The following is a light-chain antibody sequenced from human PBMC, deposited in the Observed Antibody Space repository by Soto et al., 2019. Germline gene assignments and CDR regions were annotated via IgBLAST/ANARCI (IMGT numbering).Light chain of an antibody. V-gene: IGKV3-11*01. CDR2: DAS. Sequence: DIVLTQSPATLSLSPGERATLSCRASQSVSRKLAWYQQKPGQAPRLLIYDASNRATGIPARFSVSGSGTDFPLTISTLNPEDFAIYYCQQHSNFFGPGTKVDIK. CDR3: QQHSNF. CDR1: QSVSRK. J-gene: IGKJ3*01.